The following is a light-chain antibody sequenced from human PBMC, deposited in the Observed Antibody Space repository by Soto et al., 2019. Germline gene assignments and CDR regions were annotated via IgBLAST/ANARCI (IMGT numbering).Light chain of an antibody. J-gene: IGKJ1*01. CDR3: QQYYSYPRT. Sequence: IRMNQSPSSLSAYTGDRVTITCRASQGISSSYLAWYQQKPGRAPKLLIYAASTLQSGVPSRFSGSGSGTDFTLTISCLQSDDFATYYCQQYYSYPRTFGHGAK. CDR2: AAS. V-gene: IGKV1-8*01. CDR1: QGISSSY.